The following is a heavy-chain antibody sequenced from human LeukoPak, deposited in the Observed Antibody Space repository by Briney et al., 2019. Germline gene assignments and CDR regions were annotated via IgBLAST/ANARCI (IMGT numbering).Heavy chain of an antibody. J-gene: IGHJ4*02. CDR3: AKDFYGSGSYLGPADY. V-gene: IGHV3-30*02. Sequence: SGGSLRLSCAASGFTFSSYGIHCGRQAPGKGLEWVTFLRYDGSDKYYLDSEKGRFTISRDNSKHTLYLQMNSLRAEDTAVYFCAKDFYGSGSYLGPADYWGQGTLVTVAS. D-gene: IGHD3-10*01. CDR1: GFTFSSYG. CDR2: LRYDGSDK.